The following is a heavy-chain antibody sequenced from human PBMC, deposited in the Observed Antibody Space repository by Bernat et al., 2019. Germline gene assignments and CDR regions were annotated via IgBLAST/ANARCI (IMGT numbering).Heavy chain of an antibody. Sequence: EVQLVETGGGLIQPGGSLRLSCAASGFSVSSNYMSWVRQAPGKGLEWVSVIYSGDTTYYADSVKGRFTVSRDDSKNTLYLQMSSLRVEDTAVYYCARGAVYASSWYSSPFDYWGQGTLVTVSS. J-gene: IGHJ4*02. V-gene: IGHV3-53*02. CDR1: GFSVSSNY. D-gene: IGHD6-13*01. CDR3: ARGAVYASSWYSSPFDY. CDR2: IYSGDTT.